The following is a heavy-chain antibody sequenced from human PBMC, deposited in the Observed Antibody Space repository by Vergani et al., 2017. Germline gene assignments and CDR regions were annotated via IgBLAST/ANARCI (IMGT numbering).Heavy chain of an antibody. CDR2: IIPIFGTA. Sequence: QVQLVQSGAEVKKPGSSVKVSCKASGGTFSSYAISWVRQAPGQGLEWMGGIIPIFGTANYAQKFQGRVTITADESTSTDYMELSSLRSEDTAVYYCARDLGGTYGGYALDYFYYGGQGTLVTVSS. CDR3: ARDLGGTYGGYALDYFYY. CDR1: GGTFSSYA. J-gene: IGHJ4*02. D-gene: IGHD5-12*01. V-gene: IGHV1-69*01.